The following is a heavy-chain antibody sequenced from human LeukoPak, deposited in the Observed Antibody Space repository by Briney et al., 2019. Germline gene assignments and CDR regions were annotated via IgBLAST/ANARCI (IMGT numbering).Heavy chain of an antibody. J-gene: IGHJ4*02. D-gene: IGHD3-3*01. CDR3: ASGRGGRFWSGYYCY. CDR2: MNPNSGNT. V-gene: IGHV1-8*01. CDR1: AYTFTSYD. Sequence: ASVKVSCKASAYTFTSYDINWVRQATGQGLEWMGWMNPNSGNTGYAQKFQGRVTMTRNTSISTAYMELSSLRSEDTAVYYCASGRGGRFWSGYYCYWGQGTLVTVSS.